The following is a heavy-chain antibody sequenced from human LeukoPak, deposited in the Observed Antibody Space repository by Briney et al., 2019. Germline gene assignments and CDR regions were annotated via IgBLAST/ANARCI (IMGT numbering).Heavy chain of an antibody. CDR1: GFTFSSYW. V-gene: IGHV3-7*01. CDR2: IKQDGSEK. D-gene: IGHD3-9*01. J-gene: IGHJ3*02. CDR3: ASWPVLRYFDWLSRDDAFDI. Sequence: GGSLRLSCAASGFTFSSYWMSWVRQAPGKGLEWVANIKQDGSEKYYVDSVKGRFTISRDNAKNSLYLQTNSLRAEDTAVYYCASWPVLRYFDWLSRDDAFDIWGQGTMVTVSS.